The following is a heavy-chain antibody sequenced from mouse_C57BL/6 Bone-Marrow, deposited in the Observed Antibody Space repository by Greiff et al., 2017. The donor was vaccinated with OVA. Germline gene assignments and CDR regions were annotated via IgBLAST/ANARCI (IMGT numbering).Heavy chain of an antibody. CDR3: TLAYYSNSWFAY. J-gene: IGHJ3*01. D-gene: IGHD2-5*01. V-gene: IGHV14-4*01. Sequence: VQLKQSGAELVRPGASVKLSCTASGFNIKDDYMHWVKQRPEQGLEWIGWIDPANGDTEYASKFQGKATITADTSSNTAYLQLSSLTSEDTAVYYCTLAYYSNSWFAYWGQGTLVTVSA. CDR2: IDPANGDT. CDR1: GFNIKDDY.